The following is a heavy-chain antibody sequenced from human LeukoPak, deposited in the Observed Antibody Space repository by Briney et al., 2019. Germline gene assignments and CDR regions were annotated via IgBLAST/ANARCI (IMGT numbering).Heavy chain of an antibody. Sequence: PSETLSLTCTVSGGSISCYYWSWIRQPQRKGLEWIGYIYYSGSTNYNPSLKSRVTISVDTSKHQVSLKLSAVTAADTAVYYCARSDNSGSHFDDWGQGTLVTVSS. J-gene: IGHJ4*02. CDR1: GGSISCYY. CDR2: IYYSGST. CDR3: ARSDNSGSHFDD. V-gene: IGHV4-59*01. D-gene: IGHD3-22*01.